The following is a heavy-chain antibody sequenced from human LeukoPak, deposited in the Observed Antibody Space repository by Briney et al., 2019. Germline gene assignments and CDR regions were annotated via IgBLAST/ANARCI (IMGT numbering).Heavy chain of an antibody. D-gene: IGHD1-1*01. V-gene: IGHV3-21*01. CDR2: ISSSSSYM. CDR3: ARGGSGNWNAPFDY. Sequence: GGSLRLSCAASGFTFSSFSMNWVRQAPGKGLEWVSSISSSSSYMYYADSVKGRITISRDNAKNSLYLQLNSLRAEDTAVYYCARGGSGNWNAPFDYWGQGILVTVSS. J-gene: IGHJ4*02. CDR1: GFTFSSFS.